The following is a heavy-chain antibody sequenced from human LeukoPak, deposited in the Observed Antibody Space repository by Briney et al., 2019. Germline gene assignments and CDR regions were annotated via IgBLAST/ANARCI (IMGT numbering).Heavy chain of an antibody. V-gene: IGHV3-15*01. Sequence: GGSLRLSCAASGLIFSNAWMNWVRQAPGKGLEWVGHIKSKADGGTTDYAAPVKGRFTISRDDSKTTVYLQMNSLETEDTAVYYCATPPGYWGSAPFDCWGQGTQVTVSS. D-gene: IGHD7-27*01. CDR2: IKSKADGGTT. CDR1: GLIFSNAW. CDR3: ATPPGYWGSAPFDC. J-gene: IGHJ4*02.